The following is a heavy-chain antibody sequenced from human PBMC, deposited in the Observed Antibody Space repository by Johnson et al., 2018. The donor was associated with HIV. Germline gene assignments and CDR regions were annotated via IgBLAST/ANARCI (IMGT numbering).Heavy chain of an antibody. V-gene: IGHV3-30*02. CDR2: IRYDGSDK. Sequence: VQLVESGGGVVQPGGSLRLSCAGSGFTFSSYGMHWVRQAPGKGLEWVSFIRYDGSDKYYADSVKGRFTISRDNAKNSLYLQMNSLRAEDTAVYHCARRGNWNYLKSAFDIWGQGTMVTVSS. J-gene: IGHJ3*02. CDR3: ARRGNWNYLKSAFDI. CDR1: GFTFSSYG. D-gene: IGHD1-7*01.